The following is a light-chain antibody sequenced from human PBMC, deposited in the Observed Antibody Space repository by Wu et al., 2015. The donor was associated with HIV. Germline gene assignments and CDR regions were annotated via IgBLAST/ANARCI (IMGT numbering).Light chain of an antibody. V-gene: IGKV3-15*01. CDR3: QQYNNWPPLT. CDR2: GAS. J-gene: IGKJ4*01. CDR1: QSVSDK. Sequence: EIVMTQSPATLSVSPGERATLSCRASQSVSDKLAWYQQKPGQAPRILMFGASTRASDIPARFSGSGSGTEFTLTISSLQSEDFAVYYCQQYNNWPPLTFGGGTKVEIK.